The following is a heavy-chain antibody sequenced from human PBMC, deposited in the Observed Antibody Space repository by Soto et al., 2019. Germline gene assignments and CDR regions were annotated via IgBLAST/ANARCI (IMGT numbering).Heavy chain of an antibody. Sequence: SETLSPTCTVTGDSISSRSYYSGVSRHPPGKGLEWIGSIYYSGSTYNNQSLRSRVSMSIETSKDQFSLKLKSVTAADTALYFCATQRTSVVTQAYFDVWGPGSLVTVSS. CDR2: IYYSGST. CDR3: ATQRTSVVTQAYFDV. CDR1: GDSISSRSYY. J-gene: IGHJ4*02. D-gene: IGHD2-21*02. V-gene: IGHV4-39*01.